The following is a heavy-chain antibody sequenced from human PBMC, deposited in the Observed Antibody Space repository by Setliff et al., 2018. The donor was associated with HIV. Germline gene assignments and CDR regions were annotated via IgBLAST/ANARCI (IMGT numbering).Heavy chain of an antibody. J-gene: IGHJ4*02. CDR2: IYPGDSDT. V-gene: IGHV5-51*01. CDR3: ARRASKASLDY. Sequence: GESLKISCKGSGYTFTSYWIGWVRQMPGKGLEWMGIIYPGDSDTRYSPSFQGRVTISADKSISTAYLQWSSLQASDTAMYYCARRASKASLDYWGQGTRGTVSS. CDR1: GYTFTSYW.